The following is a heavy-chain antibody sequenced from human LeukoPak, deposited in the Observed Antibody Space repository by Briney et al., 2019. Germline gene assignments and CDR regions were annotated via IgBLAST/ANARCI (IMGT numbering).Heavy chain of an antibody. CDR3: ARRALSVSTVRGVNWYFDL. CDR1: GDSISSYY. Sequence: TSETLSLTCTVSGDSISSYYWSWTRQPPGKGLEWIGYIYYSGSTNYNPSLKSRVTISVDTSKNHFSLNLTSVTAADTAVYYCARRALSVSTVRGVNWYFDLWGRGTLVTVAS. J-gene: IGHJ2*01. V-gene: IGHV4-59*01. CDR2: IYYSGST. D-gene: IGHD3-10*02.